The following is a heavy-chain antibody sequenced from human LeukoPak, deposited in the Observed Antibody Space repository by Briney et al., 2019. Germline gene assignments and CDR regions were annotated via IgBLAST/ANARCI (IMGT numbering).Heavy chain of an antibody. V-gene: IGHV4-34*01. CDR2: INHSGST. Sequence: SETLSLTCAVYGGSFSGYYWSWIRQPPGKGPEWIGEINHSGSTNYNPSLKSRVTISVDTSKNQFSLKLSSVTAADTAVYYCARRGFVWGSYRFDYWGQGTLVTVSS. CDR1: GGSFSGYY. CDR3: ARRGFVWGSYRFDY. D-gene: IGHD3-16*02. J-gene: IGHJ4*02.